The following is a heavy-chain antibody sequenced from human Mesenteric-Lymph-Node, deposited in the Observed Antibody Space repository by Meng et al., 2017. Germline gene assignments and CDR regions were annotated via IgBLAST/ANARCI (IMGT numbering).Heavy chain of an antibody. CDR1: GDSITSGDYS. CDR3: VRDTRRGGGWFDP. V-gene: IGHV4-30-2*01. Sequence: QGPLQESGPGLVKPSQTLSLTCTGSGDSITSGDYSWTWIRQPPGKGLEWIGYIYHGVNIYYTPSLRSRVTISVDKSRNQFSLKLTSVSAADTAVYYCVRDTRRGGGWFDPWGQGTLVTVSS. D-gene: IGHD3-10*01. CDR2: IYHGVNI. J-gene: IGHJ5*02.